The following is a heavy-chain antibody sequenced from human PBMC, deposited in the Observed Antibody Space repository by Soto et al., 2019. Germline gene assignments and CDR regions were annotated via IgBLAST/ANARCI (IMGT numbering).Heavy chain of an antibody. CDR2: ISAYNGNT. D-gene: IGHD2-15*01. J-gene: IGHJ4*02. CDR1: GYTFDSYD. Sequence: QVQLVQSGAEVKRPGASVKVSCKASGYTFDSYDITWVRQAPGQGLEWMGWISAYNGNTNYAQKLQDRVTMTTDTSSRTAYMELRRLGSDDTAVYFCARVFHCSGGNCYSYFFDSWGQGTLVTVSS. CDR3: ARVFHCSGGNCYSYFFDS. V-gene: IGHV1-18*01.